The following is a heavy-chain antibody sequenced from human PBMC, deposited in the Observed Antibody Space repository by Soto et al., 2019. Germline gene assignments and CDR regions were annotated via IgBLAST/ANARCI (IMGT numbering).Heavy chain of an antibody. V-gene: IGHV1-46*01. CDR2: INPSGGST. CDR1: DYSFTDYY. Sequence: QVQLVQSGAEVKKPGASVQLSCKSSDYSFTDYYRHWVRQAPGQGLEWMGLINPSGGSTSYAQKFQGRVTMTRDTSTSTVYMELSSLRSEDTAVYYCATAAYSTSWYDFWGQGTLVTVSS. CDR3: ATAAYSTSWYDF. D-gene: IGHD6-13*01. J-gene: IGHJ5*01.